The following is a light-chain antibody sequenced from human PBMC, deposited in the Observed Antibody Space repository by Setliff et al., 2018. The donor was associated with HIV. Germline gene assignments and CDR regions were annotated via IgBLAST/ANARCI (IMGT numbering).Light chain of an antibody. CDR2: YDS. J-gene: IGLJ3*02. CDR3: QVWDSGSDHVV. Sequence: SYELTQPPSVSVAPGKTARITCGGNNIGGKSVHWYQQKPGQAPVLVIYYDSDRPSGIPERFSGSNSGNTATLTITRVEAGDEADYYCQVWDSGSDHVVFGGGTKVTVL. CDR1: NIGGKS. V-gene: IGLV3-21*04.